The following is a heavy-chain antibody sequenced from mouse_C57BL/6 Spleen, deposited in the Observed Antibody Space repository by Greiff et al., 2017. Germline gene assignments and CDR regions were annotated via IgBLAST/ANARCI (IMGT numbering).Heavy chain of an antibody. J-gene: IGHJ4*01. V-gene: IGHV1-72*01. D-gene: IGHD1-1*01. Sequence: VQLQQPGAELVKPGASVKLSCKASGYTFTSYWMHWVKQRPGRGLEWIGRIVPNSGGTKYNEKFKSKATLTVDKPSSTAYMQLSSLTSEDSAVYYCARSLYGSVYYYAMDYWGQGTSVTVSS. CDR3: ARSLYGSVYYYAMDY. CDR1: GYTFTSYW. CDR2: IVPNSGGT.